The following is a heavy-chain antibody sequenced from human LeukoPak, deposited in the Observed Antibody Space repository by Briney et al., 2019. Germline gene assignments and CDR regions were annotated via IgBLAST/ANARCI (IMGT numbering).Heavy chain of an antibody. CDR2: MNPHSGTT. CDR1: GYTLTSYD. J-gene: IGHJ5*02. V-gene: IGHV1-8*01. CDR3: ARTMVRGRGWFDP. D-gene: IGHD3-10*01. Sequence: ASVTVSCKASGYTLTSYDINWVRQAPGQGLGWMGWMNPHSGTTGYAQKFQGRVTMTRNTSTSTAYMELSSLRSEDTAVYYCARTMVRGRGWFDPWGQGTLVTVSP.